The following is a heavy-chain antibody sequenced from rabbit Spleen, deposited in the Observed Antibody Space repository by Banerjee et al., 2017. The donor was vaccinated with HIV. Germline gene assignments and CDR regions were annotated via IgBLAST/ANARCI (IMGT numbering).Heavy chain of an antibody. D-gene: IGHD7-1*01. CDR1: GFSFNSGYD. CDR2: SYAGSSGNT. J-gene: IGHJ6*01. V-gene: IGHV1S40*01. Sequence: QSLEESGGGLVKPGASLTLTFKAAGFSFNSGYDMCWVRPSPGKGLEWSVCSYAGSSGNTYSAIWAKGRFTISKTSSTTVTLQMTSLTVADTATYFCARDTGTSFSSYGMDLWGQGTLVTVS. CDR3: ARDTGTSFSSYGMDL.